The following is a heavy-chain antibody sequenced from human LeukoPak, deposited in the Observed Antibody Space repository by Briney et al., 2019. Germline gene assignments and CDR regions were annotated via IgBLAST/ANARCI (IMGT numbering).Heavy chain of an antibody. D-gene: IGHD3-10*01. Sequence: SETLSLTCTVSGGSVSSSSYYWGWIRQPPGKGLEWIVSIYYSGSTYYNPSLKSRVTISVDTSKNQFSLKLSSVTAADTAVYYCARLYYYGSGSYYNWDYWGQGTLVTVSS. CDR3: ARLYYYGSGSYYNWDY. CDR2: IYYSGST. CDR1: GGSVSSSSYY. V-gene: IGHV4-39*01. J-gene: IGHJ4*02.